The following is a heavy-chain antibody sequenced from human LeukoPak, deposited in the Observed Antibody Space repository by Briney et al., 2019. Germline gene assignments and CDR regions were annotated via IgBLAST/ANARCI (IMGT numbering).Heavy chain of an antibody. CDR3: ARDKILGASYFDY. V-gene: IGHV3-7*01. D-gene: IGHD1-26*01. CDR2: IRQDGGEE. Sequence: GGSLRLSCEASGFTFSSYWMSWVRQAPGKGLEWVANIRQDGGEEYYVDSVKGRFTISRDNAKNSLYLQMNSLRAEDTAVYYCARDKILGASYFDYWGQGSLVTVSS. CDR1: GFTFSSYW. J-gene: IGHJ4*02.